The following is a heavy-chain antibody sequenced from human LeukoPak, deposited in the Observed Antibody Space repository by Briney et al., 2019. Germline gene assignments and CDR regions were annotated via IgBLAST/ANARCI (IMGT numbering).Heavy chain of an antibody. J-gene: IGHJ4*02. V-gene: IGHV5-51*01. Sequence: GESLKISCKGSGYSFTNYWIGWVRQMPGKGLEWMGIIYPGDSDTRYSPSFQGQVTISVDKSIDTAYLQWSSLKASDTAMFFCARHSGSSDYYRFFDYWGQGTLVTVSA. CDR2: IYPGDSDT. CDR1: GYSFTNYW. CDR3: ARHSGSSDYYRFFDY. D-gene: IGHD3-22*01.